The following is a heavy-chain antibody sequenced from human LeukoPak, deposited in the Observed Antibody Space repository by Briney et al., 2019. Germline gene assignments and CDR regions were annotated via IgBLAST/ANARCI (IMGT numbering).Heavy chain of an antibody. Sequence: GGSLRLSCAASGFTFSDYNMRWIRQAPGKGLEWVSSISRSGSTKYYADSVKGRFTISRDNAKNSLYLQMNSLRAEDTAVYYCATLSRPTMAGVDYWGQGTLVTVSS. CDR2: ISRSGSTK. CDR3: ATLSRPTMAGVDY. V-gene: IGHV3-11*04. CDR1: GFTFSDYN. D-gene: IGHD3-10*02. J-gene: IGHJ4*02.